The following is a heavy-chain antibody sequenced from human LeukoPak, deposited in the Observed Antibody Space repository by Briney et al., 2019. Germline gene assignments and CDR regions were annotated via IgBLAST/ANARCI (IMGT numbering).Heavy chain of an antibody. D-gene: IGHD6-13*01. Sequence: GGSLRLSCAASGFTFGSYAMSWVPQAPGKGLEWVSGISGSGGSTYYADSVKGRFTISRDNSKNTLYLQMNSLRAEDTAVYYSAKYRGERSSWYWFDPWGQGTLVTVSS. V-gene: IGHV3-23*01. CDR2: ISGSGGST. J-gene: IGHJ5*02. CDR1: GFTFGSYA. CDR3: AKYRGERSSWYWFDP.